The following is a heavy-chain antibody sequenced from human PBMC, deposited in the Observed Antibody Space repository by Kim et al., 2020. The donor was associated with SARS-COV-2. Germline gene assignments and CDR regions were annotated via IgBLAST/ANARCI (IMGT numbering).Heavy chain of an antibody. Sequence: YAVSVKSRITINPDTSKNQFSLHLNSVTPEDTAVYYCARGVTVAGYYFDYWGQGTLVTVSS. J-gene: IGHJ4*02. V-gene: IGHV6-1*01. CDR3: ARGVTVAGYYFDY. D-gene: IGHD6-19*01.